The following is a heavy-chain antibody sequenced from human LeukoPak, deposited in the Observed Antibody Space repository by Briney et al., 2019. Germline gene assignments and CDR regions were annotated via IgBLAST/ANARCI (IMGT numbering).Heavy chain of an antibody. D-gene: IGHD3-22*01. V-gene: IGHV3-21*01. CDR1: GFTFSSYS. CDR3: ARLGPYYYDSSGPKADDAFDI. Sequence: GGSPRLSCAASGFTFSSYSMNWVRQAPGKGLEWVSSISSSSSYIYYADSVKGRFTISRDNAKNSLYLQMNSLRAEDTAVYYCARLGPYYYDSSGPKADDAFDIWGQGTMVTVSS. J-gene: IGHJ3*02. CDR2: ISSSSSYI.